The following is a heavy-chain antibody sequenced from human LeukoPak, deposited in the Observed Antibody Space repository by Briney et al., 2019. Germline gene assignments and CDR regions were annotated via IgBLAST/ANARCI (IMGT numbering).Heavy chain of an antibody. CDR3: ARVPGPNWFDP. CDR2: IYYSGST. Sequence: SETLSLTCTVSGGSISSGGYYWSWIRQHPGKGLEWIGYIYYSGSTYYNPSLKSRVTISVDTSKNQFSLKLRSVTAADTAVYFCARVPGPNWFDPWGQGTLVTVSS. V-gene: IGHV4-31*03. CDR1: GGSISSGGYY. J-gene: IGHJ5*02.